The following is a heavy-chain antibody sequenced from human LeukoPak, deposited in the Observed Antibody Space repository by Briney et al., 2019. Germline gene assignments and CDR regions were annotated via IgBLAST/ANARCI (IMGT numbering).Heavy chain of an antibody. D-gene: IGHD2-15*01. V-gene: IGHV3-33*01. CDR1: SLTFSTYG. J-gene: IGHJ3*02. CDR2: LWSDGSNK. Sequence: GGSLRLSCAASSLTFSTYGMHWVRQAPGKGLEWVAVLWSDGSNKYYANSVKGRFTISRDNSKNTLYLQMNSLRAEDTAVYYCARGRSVAELESAFDIWGQGTMVTVSS. CDR3: ARGRSVAELESAFDI.